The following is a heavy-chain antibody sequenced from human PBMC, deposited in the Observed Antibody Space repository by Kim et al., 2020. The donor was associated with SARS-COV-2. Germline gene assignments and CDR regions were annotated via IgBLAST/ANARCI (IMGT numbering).Heavy chain of an antibody. Sequence: GGSLRLSCAASGFSFSDQYMDWVRQAPGKGLEWVGRDRNKANGYSPQYAASVKGRFTISRDESRNSLYLQLNGLKTEDTAVYYCTGDLVGPTGMAYWGQGTLVTVSS. D-gene: IGHD1-26*01. CDR2: DRNKANGYSP. J-gene: IGHJ4*02. CDR1: GFSFSDQY. V-gene: IGHV3-72*01. CDR3: TGDLVGPTGMAY.